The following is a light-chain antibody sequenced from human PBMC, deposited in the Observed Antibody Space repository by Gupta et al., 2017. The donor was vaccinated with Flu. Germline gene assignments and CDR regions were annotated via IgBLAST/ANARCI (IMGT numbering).Light chain of an antibody. V-gene: IGKV3-15*01. J-gene: IGKJ2*01. Sequence: ERATLSCRASLSVSTNVAWYQQKPGQTPRLLIYGASTRATGIPARFSGSGSGTEFTLTISSLQSEDFAVYYCQQYYNWPPYTFGQGTKLEIK. CDR2: GAS. CDR1: LSVSTN. CDR3: QQYYNWPPYT.